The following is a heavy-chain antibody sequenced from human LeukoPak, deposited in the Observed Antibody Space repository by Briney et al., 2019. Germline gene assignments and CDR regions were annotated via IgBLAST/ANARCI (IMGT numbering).Heavy chain of an antibody. Sequence: GGSLRLSCAASGFTFSSYSMNWVRQAPGKGLEWVSYISSSSSTIYYADSVKGRFTISRDNAMNSLYLQMNSLRAEDTAVYYCASGSYGWFDPWGQGTLVTVSS. CDR3: ASGSYGWFDP. J-gene: IGHJ5*02. V-gene: IGHV3-48*04. CDR1: GFTFSSYS. D-gene: IGHD4-17*01. CDR2: ISSSSSTI.